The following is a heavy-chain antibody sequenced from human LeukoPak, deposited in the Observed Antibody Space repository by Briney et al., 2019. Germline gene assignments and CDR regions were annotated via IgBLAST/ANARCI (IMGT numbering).Heavy chain of an antibody. J-gene: IGHJ4*02. CDR1: GGSISSYY. D-gene: IGHD4-17*01. V-gene: IGHV4-59*01. CDR3: ARLRYGDYPYFDY. CDR2: IYYSGST. Sequence: SETLSLTCTVSGGSISSYYWNWIRQPPGKGLEWIGYIYYSGSTNYNPSLKSRVTISVDTSKNQFSLKLSSVTAADTAVYYCARLRYGDYPYFDYWGQGTLVTVSS.